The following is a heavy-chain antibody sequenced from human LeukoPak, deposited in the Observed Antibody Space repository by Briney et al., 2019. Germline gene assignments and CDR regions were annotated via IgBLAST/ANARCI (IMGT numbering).Heavy chain of an antibody. D-gene: IGHD3-10*01. Sequence: GGSLTLSCAASGFTFSSYAMHRVRQAPGKGLEWVAVISYDGSNKYYADSVKGRFTISRDNSKNTLYLQMNSLRAEDTAVYYCARAMVRGVISPFDYWGQGTLVTVSS. V-gene: IGHV3-30*04. CDR3: ARAMVRGVISPFDY. CDR1: GFTFSSYA. J-gene: IGHJ4*02. CDR2: ISYDGSNK.